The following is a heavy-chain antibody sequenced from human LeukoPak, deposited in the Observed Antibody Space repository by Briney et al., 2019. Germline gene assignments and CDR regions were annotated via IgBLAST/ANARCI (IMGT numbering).Heavy chain of an antibody. D-gene: IGHD3-16*01. Sequence: SETLSLTCTVSGGSITSDYWSWIRQPPGKGLEWFGYIHYSGSTNYNPSLRSRVALSVDTSKNQFSLKLSSVTAADTAVYYCTRRRGGGDGFFDYWGQGTLVTVSS. J-gene: IGHJ4*02. CDR1: GGSITSDY. CDR3: TRRRGGGDGFFDY. V-gene: IGHV4-59*08. CDR2: IHYSGST.